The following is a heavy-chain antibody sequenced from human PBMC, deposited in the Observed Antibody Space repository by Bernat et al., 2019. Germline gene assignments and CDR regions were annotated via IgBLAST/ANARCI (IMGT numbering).Heavy chain of an antibody. CDR3: ARVYCGGDCYLFDY. CDR1: GGSISSSNW. J-gene: IGHJ4*02. CDR2: IYPSGST. D-gene: IGHD2-21*01. V-gene: IGHV4-4*02. Sequence: QVQLQESGPGLVKPSGTLSLTCAVSGGSISSSNWWSWVRQPPGKGLEWIGEIYPSGSTNSNPSLKSRVTISVDTSKNQFSLKLSSVTAADTAVYYCARVYCGGDCYLFDYWGQGTLVTVSS.